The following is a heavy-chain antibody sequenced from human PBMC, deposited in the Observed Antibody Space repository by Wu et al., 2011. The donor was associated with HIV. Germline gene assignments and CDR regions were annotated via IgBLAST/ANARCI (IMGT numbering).Heavy chain of an antibody. CDR3: ARARIAVAGTDAFDI. CDR2: INPNSGGT. D-gene: IGHD6-19*01. Sequence: QVQLVQSGAEVKKPGASVKVSCKASGYTFTGYYIHWVRQAPGQGLEWMGWINPNSGGTNYAQKFQGRVTMTRDTSISTAYMELSRLRSDDTAVYYCARARIAVAGTDAFDIWGQGTMVTVSS. V-gene: IGHV1-2*02. CDR1: GYTFTGYY. J-gene: IGHJ3*02.